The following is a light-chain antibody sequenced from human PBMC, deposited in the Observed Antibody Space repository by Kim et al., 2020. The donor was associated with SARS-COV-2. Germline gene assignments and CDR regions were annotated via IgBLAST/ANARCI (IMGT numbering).Light chain of an antibody. CDR1: QDIRNH. Sequence: PAVGDRVTITCQAIQDIRNHLNWYQQKPGKDPELLFYDASKLETGVPSRFSGSGYGTYYTVTISSLQPEDIGTYYCQQYDNLPFTFGPGTKVDIK. CDR2: DAS. V-gene: IGKV1-33*01. J-gene: IGKJ3*01. CDR3: QQYDNLPFT.